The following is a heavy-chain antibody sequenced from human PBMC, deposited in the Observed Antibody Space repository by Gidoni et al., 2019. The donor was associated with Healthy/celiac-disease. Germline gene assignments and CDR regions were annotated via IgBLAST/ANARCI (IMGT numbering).Heavy chain of an antibody. D-gene: IGHD3-22*01. J-gene: IGHJ4*02. CDR1: GYTFSSYW. CDR3: VRLGERRAIVVRPHDY. V-gene: IGHV5-51*01. CDR2: IYPGDSDT. Sequence: EVQLVQSGAEVKKPGESLKISCKGSGYTFSSYWIGWVRQMPGKGLEWMGIIYPGDSDTRYSPSFQGQVTISADKSISTAYLQWSSLKASDTAMYFCVRLGERRAIVVRPHDYWGQGTLVTVSS.